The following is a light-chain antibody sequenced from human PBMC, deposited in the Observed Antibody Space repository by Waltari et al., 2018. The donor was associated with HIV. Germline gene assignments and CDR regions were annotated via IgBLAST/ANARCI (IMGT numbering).Light chain of an antibody. CDR3: QQFNTYPIT. V-gene: IGKV1-13*02. CDR2: DAS. J-gene: IGKJ5*01. CDR1: QGVSSA. Sequence: AIQWTQSPSSLSAPVGDRVTITCLASQGVSSALAWFQQKPGKTPKLLIYDASSLESGVPSRFSGSGSGADFTLTISSLQPEDFATYYCQQFNTYPITFGQGTRLEIK.